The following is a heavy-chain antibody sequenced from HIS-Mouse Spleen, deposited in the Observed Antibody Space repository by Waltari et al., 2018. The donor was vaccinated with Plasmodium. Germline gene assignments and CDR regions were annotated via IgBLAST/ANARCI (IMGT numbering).Heavy chain of an antibody. Sequence: EVQLLESGGGLVQPGGSLWLSCAASGFTFSSSWMSWVRQAPGKGVEWVANIKQDGSEKYYVDSVKGRFTISRDNAKNSLYLQMNSLRAEDTAVYYCASSWYWYFDLWGRGTLVTVSS. V-gene: IGHV3-7*01. CDR1: GFTFSSSW. J-gene: IGHJ2*01. D-gene: IGHD6-13*01. CDR3: ASSWYWYFDL. CDR2: IKQDGSEK.